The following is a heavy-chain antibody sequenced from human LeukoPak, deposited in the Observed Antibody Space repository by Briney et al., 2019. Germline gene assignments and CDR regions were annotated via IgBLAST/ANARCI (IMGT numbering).Heavy chain of an antibody. CDR1: GFTFSSYG. CDR2: IRYDGSNK. V-gene: IGHV3-30*02. Sequence: GGSLRLSCAASGFTFSSYGMHWVRQAPGKGLEWVAFIRYDGSNKYYADSVKGRFTISRDNSKNTLYLQMNSLRAEDTAVYYCAKSPGYCSSTSCYRENYFDYWGQGTLVTVSS. CDR3: AKSPGYCSSTSCYRENYFDY. D-gene: IGHD2-2*01. J-gene: IGHJ4*02.